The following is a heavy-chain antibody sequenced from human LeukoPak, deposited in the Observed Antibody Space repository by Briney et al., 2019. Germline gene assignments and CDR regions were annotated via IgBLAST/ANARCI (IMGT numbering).Heavy chain of an antibody. D-gene: IGHD5-18*01. CDR1: GYSFTDYY. Sequence: ASVKVSCKASGYSFTDYYMHWVRQAPGQGLEWVGRINANSGVTNYEQKFQGRVTMTRDTSISTGYMELSGLTSDDTAVHYCARLPHADTATWGQGTLVTVSS. CDR3: ARLPHADTAT. CDR2: INANSGVT. V-gene: IGHV1-2*06. J-gene: IGHJ4*02.